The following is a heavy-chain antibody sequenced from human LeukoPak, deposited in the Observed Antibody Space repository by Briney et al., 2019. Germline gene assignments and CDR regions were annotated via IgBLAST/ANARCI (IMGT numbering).Heavy chain of an antibody. CDR1: GFTFSSYS. V-gene: IGHV3-21*01. D-gene: IGHD2-2*01. CDR3: AREDIVVVPAATDSYYYYGMDV. J-gene: IGHJ6*02. Sequence: GGSLRLSCAASGFTFSSYSMNWVRQAPGKGLEWVSSISSSSSYIYYADSVKGRFTIPRDNAKNSLYLQMNSLRAEDTAVYHCAREDIVVVPAATDSYYYYGMDVWGQGTTVTVSS. CDR2: ISSSSSYI.